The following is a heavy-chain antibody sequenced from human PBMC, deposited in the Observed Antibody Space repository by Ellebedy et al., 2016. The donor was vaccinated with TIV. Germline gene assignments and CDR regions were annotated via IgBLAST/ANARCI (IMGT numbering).Heavy chain of an antibody. CDR3: ARVGFGGTGRDDAFDI. Sequence: MPGGSLRLSCTVSGGSISSSSYYWGWIRQPPGKGLEWIGSIYYSGSTYYNPSLKSRVTISVDTSKNQFSLKLSSVTAADTAVYYCARVGFGGTGRDDAFDIWGQGTMVTVSS. J-gene: IGHJ3*02. V-gene: IGHV4-39*07. CDR1: GGSISSSSYY. CDR2: IYYSGST. D-gene: IGHD3-10*01.